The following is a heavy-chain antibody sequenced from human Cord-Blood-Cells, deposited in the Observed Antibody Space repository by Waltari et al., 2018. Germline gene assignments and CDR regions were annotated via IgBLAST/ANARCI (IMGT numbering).Heavy chain of an antibody. Sequence: QVQLQESGPGLVKPSETLSLTCTVSGYSISSGYYWGWIRQPPGKGLEWIWGIYHRGSTYYNPSLKSRVTISVDTSKNQFSLKLGSVTAADTAVYYCAESITIFGVGGYYFDYWGQGTLVTVSS. CDR2: IYHRGST. D-gene: IGHD3-3*01. CDR3: AESITIFGVGGYYFDY. CDR1: GYSISSGYY. V-gene: IGHV4-38-2*02. J-gene: IGHJ4*02.